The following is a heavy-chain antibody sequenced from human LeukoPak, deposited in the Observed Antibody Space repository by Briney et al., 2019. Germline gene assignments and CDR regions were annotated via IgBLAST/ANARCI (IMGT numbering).Heavy chain of an antibody. J-gene: IGHJ4*02. CDR1: GFTFDDYG. CDR3: AREGYYYDSSGSYDY. CDR2: INWNGGST. D-gene: IGHD3-22*01. Sequence: GGSLRLSCAASGFTFDDYGMSWVRQAPGKGLEWVSGINWNGGSTGYADSVEGRFTISRDNAKNSLYLQMNSLRAEDTALYYCAREGYYYDSSGSYDYWGQGTLVTVSS. V-gene: IGHV3-20*04.